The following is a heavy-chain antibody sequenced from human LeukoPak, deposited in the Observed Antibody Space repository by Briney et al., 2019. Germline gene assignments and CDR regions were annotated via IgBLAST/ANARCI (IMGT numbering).Heavy chain of an antibody. CDR3: AAVVPAVMGYFDY. Sequence: SVTVSCKASGGTFSSYAISWVRQAPGQGLEWMGGIIPIFGTANYAQKFQGRVTITADESTSTAYMELSSLRSEDTAVYYCAAVVPAVMGYFDYRGQGTLVTVSS. CDR1: GGTFSSYA. J-gene: IGHJ4*02. D-gene: IGHD2-2*01. V-gene: IGHV1-69*13. CDR2: IIPIFGTA.